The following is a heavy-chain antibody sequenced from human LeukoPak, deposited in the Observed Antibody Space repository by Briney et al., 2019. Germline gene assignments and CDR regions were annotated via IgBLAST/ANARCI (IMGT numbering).Heavy chain of an antibody. D-gene: IGHD3-22*01. CDR3: AKDRHDSSGYYTHFDY. CDR1: GGTFSSYA. V-gene: IGHV1-69*13. CDR2: IIPIFGTA. J-gene: IGHJ4*02. Sequence: SVKVSCKASGGTFSSYAISWVRQAPGQGLEWMGGIIPIFGTANYAQKFQGRVTITADESTSTAYMELSSLRAEDTAVYYCAKDRHDSSGYYTHFDYWGQGTLVTVSS.